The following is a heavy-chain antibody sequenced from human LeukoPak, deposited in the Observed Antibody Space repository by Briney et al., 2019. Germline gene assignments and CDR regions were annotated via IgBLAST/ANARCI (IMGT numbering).Heavy chain of an antibody. Sequence: GESLRLSCAASGFTFSSYWMHWVRQAPGKGLVWVSRINSDGSSTTYADSVKGRFTISRDNAKNTLYLQMNSLRADDTAVYYCAKVTAVASTGALDYWGQGTLVTVSS. CDR2: INSDGSST. V-gene: IGHV3-74*01. J-gene: IGHJ4*02. CDR3: AKVTAVASTGALDY. CDR1: GFTFSSYW. D-gene: IGHD6-19*01.